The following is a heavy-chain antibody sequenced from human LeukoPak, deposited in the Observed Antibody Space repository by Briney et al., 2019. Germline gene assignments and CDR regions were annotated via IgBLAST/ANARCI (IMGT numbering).Heavy chain of an antibody. CDR1: GYTFTSYG. CDR2: ISGYNGNT. V-gene: IGHV1-18*01. CDR3: ARSLYYYGSGRNWFDP. J-gene: IGHJ5*02. D-gene: IGHD3-10*01. Sequence: GASVTVSCKASGYTFTSYGISWARQAPGQGLEWMGWISGYNGNTNYAQKLQGRVTMTTDTSTSTAYMELRSLRSDDTAVYYCARSLYYYGSGRNWFDPWGQGTLVTVSS.